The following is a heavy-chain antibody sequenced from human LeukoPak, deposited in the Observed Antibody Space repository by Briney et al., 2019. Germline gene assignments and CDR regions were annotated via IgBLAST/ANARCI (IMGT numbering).Heavy chain of an antibody. D-gene: IGHD4-17*01. J-gene: IGHJ4*02. Sequence: PGGSLRLSCAASGFTFSSYAMSWVRQAPGKGLEWVSAISGSGGSTYYADSVKGRFTISRDNSKNTLYLQMNSLRVEDTAVYYCAKDSRWTTRSLFDYWGQGTLVTVSS. CDR2: ISGSGGST. V-gene: IGHV3-23*01. CDR3: AKDSRWTTRSLFDY. CDR1: GFTFSSYA.